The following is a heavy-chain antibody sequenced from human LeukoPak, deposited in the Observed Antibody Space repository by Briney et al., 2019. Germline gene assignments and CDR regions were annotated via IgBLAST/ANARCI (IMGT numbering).Heavy chain of an antibody. CDR2: INTNTGNP. Sequence: GASVKVSCKASGYTFTSYVMNWVRQAPGQGLEWMGWINTNTGNPTYAQGFTGRFVFSLDTSVSTAYLQISSLKAEDTAVYYCARERHDYGDSRWFDPWGQGTLVTVSS. D-gene: IGHD4-17*01. J-gene: IGHJ5*02. CDR3: ARERHDYGDSRWFDP. V-gene: IGHV7-4-1*02. CDR1: GYTFTSYV.